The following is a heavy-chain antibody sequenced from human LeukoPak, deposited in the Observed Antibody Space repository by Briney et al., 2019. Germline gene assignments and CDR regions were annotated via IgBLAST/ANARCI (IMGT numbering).Heavy chain of an antibody. D-gene: IGHD2-21*01. CDR1: QFTFSRFA. J-gene: IGHJ6*03. V-gene: IGHV3-23*01. CDR3: AKHLGSHSFLFYYMDV. Sequence: TGGSLRLSCEASQFTFSRFAMSWIRQAPGTGLEWVSTLSGSGTATYYADSVKGRFTTSRDNSKDTLYLQMDNLRADDTAVYYCAKHLGSHSFLFYYMDVWGTGTSVTFSS. CDR2: LSGSGTAT.